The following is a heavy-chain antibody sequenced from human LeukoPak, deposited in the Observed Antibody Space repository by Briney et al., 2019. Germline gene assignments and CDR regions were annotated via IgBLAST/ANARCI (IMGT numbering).Heavy chain of an antibody. D-gene: IGHD3-10*01. Sequence: SETLSLTCAVSGGSISSSSYYWGWIRQPPGKGLEWIGSIYYSGSTYYNPSLKSRVTISVDTSKNQFSLKLSSVTAADTAVYYCARQGPPELWFGDPDYWGQGTLVTVSS. V-gene: IGHV4-39*01. CDR1: GGSISSSSYY. J-gene: IGHJ4*02. CDR2: IYYSGST. CDR3: ARQGPPELWFGDPDY.